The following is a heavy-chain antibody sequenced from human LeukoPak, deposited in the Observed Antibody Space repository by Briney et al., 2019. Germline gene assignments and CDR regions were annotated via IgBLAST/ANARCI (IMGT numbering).Heavy chain of an antibody. V-gene: IGHV3-30*18. CDR3: AKHHVVSGHFYS. CDR1: GFTFSSYG. D-gene: IGHD3-10*01. J-gene: IGHJ4*02. Sequence: GGSLRLSCAASGFTFSSYGMEWVGQAPGKGREWGSVISYDLSNKYYPTPVKGRFTISRDNSQNPLYLQMNSLRAEDTAVYYCAKHHVVSGHFYSWGQGTLVTLSS. CDR2: ISYDLSNK.